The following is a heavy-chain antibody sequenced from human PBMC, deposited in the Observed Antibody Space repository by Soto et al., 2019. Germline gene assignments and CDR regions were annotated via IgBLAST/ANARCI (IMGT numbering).Heavy chain of an antibody. CDR2: INAGNGNT. V-gene: IGHV1-3*01. Sequence: EASVKVSCKASGYTFTSYAMHWVRQAPGQRLEWMGWINAGNGNTKYSQKFQGRVTITRDTSASTAYMELSSLRSEDTAVYYCARDLATTVTTIDYWGQGTLVTVSS. J-gene: IGHJ4*02. D-gene: IGHD4-17*01. CDR3: ARDLATTVTTIDY. CDR1: GYTFTSYA.